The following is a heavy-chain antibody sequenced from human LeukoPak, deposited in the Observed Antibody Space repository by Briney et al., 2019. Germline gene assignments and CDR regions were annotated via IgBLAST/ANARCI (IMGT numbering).Heavy chain of an antibody. V-gene: IGHV3-23*03. CDR3: AREGRWVGWFDL. Sequence: GGSLRLSCSATGVSFSNDARSWVRQAPGKGLQWVGDICSRDSSIYYAESVKGRFTVSRDNSRNTLYLQMDSLRADDTATYYCAREGRWVGWFDLWGQGTLLAVSS. D-gene: IGHD1-26*01. J-gene: IGHJ5*02. CDR2: ICSRDSSI. CDR1: GVSFSNDA.